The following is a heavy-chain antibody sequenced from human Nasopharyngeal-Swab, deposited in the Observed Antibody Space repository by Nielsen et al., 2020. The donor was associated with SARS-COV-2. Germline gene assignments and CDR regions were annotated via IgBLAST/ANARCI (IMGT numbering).Heavy chain of an antibody. CDR1: GCSFISYA. V-gene: IGHV1-3*01. Sequence: ASVKVSCKASGCSFISYAIHWVRQAPGQRLEWMGWINGGNGYTMYSQKFQGRVTITRDTSASTAYMDLSSLRSEDTAVYFCARDVSGNYRLDSWGQGTLVTVSS. D-gene: IGHD1-7*01. CDR3: ARDVSGNYRLDS. J-gene: IGHJ4*02. CDR2: INGGNGYT.